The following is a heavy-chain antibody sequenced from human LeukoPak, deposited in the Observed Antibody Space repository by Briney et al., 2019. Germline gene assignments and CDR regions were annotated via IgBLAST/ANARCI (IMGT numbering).Heavy chain of an antibody. CDR1: GFTFSSYS. CDR3: ARDANPTYYDFWSGYYYFDY. D-gene: IGHD3-3*01. J-gene: IGHJ4*02. CDR2: ISSSSSHI. V-gene: IGHV3-21*01. Sequence: PGGSLRLSCAASGFTFSSYSMNWVRQAPGKGLEWVSSISSSSSHIYYADSVKGRFTISRDNAKNSLYLQMNSLGAEDTAVYYCARDANPTYYDFWSGYYYFDYWGQGTLVTVPS.